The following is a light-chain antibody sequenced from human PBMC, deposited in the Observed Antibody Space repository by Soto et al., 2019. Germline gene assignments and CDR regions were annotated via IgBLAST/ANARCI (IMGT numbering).Light chain of an antibody. CDR2: KAS. Sequence: IHMTQSPSTMSASVGDRVTIICRASQSISSWLAWYQQKPGKAPKLLIYKASSLESGVPSRFSGSGSGTEFTLTISSLQTDDFATYYCQHYNSYSEAFGQGTKVDIK. CDR3: QHYNSYSEA. V-gene: IGKV1-5*03. CDR1: QSISSW. J-gene: IGKJ1*01.